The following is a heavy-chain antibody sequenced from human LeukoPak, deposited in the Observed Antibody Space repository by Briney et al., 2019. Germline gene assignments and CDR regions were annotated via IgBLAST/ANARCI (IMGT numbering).Heavy chain of an antibody. Sequence: AGGSLRLSCAASGFTFSTYAMSWVRQAPGKGLEWVSDISGSGGSTYYADSVKGRFTISRDNSKNTLYLQMNSLRAEDTSIYFCAKALEQETVIALDSWGQGTLVTVSS. CDR3: AKALEQETVIALDS. CDR1: GFTFSTYA. CDR2: ISGSGGST. D-gene: IGHD6-13*01. J-gene: IGHJ4*02. V-gene: IGHV3-23*01.